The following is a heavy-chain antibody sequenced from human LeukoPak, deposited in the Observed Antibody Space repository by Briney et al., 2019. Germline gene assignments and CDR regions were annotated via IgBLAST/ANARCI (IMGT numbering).Heavy chain of an antibody. D-gene: IGHD2/OR15-2a*01. CDR1: GFTLSSDA. Sequence: GGSLRLSCAPSGFTLSSDAMSWVRQAPGKGLEWVSGISSSGGSTYYADSVKGRFTISRDNSKNTLYLQMNSLRAEDTAVYYCAKRISAAQRAFDIWGQGTMVTVSS. CDR3: AKRISAAQRAFDI. J-gene: IGHJ3*02. CDR2: ISSSGGST. V-gene: IGHV3-23*01.